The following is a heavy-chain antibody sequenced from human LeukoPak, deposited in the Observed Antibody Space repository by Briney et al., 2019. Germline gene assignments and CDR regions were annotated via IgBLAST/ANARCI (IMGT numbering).Heavy chain of an antibody. Sequence: GGSLRLSCTASRLTFSRYAMNWVRQAPGKGLEWVSAISGSSGSTYYADSVKGRFTVSRDNSRNTLYLQMNSLRAEDTAVYYCAKDLGYYDSSGYYYRDAFDIWGQGTMVTVSS. V-gene: IGHV3-23*01. D-gene: IGHD3-22*01. CDR2: ISGSSGST. CDR3: AKDLGYYDSSGYYYRDAFDI. J-gene: IGHJ3*02. CDR1: RLTFSRYA.